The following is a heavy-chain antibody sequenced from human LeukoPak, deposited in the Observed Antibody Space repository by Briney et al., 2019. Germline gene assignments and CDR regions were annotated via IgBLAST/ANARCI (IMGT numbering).Heavy chain of an antibody. D-gene: IGHD6-13*01. CDR1: GGSISSSSYF. CDR3: ARDESSSWYIGWFDP. J-gene: IGHJ5*02. V-gene: IGHV4-39*07. Sequence: SETLSLTCTVSGGSISSSSYFWAWIRQPPGMGLEWIGNIYYSGSTYYNPSLQSRVTISVDTSKNQFSLKLNSVTAADTAVYYCARDESSSWYIGWFDPWGQGTLVTVSS. CDR2: IYYSGST.